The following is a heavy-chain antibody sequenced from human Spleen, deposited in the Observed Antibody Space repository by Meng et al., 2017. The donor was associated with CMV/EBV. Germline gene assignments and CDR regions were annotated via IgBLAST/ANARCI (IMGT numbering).Heavy chain of an antibody. V-gene: IGHV2-70D*14. D-gene: IGHD1-14*01. CDR1: GFSLSTSGMR. CDR2: IDCDDDK. J-gene: IGHJ4*02. CDR3: ARSPGNRYDY. Sequence: SGATLVKPTQTLTLTCTFSGFSLSTSGMRVSWIRQPPCKALKWLARIDCDDDKYYSTSLKTRLTISKDTSKNQVVLTMTNMDPVDTATYYCARSPGNRYDYWGQGTLVTVSS.